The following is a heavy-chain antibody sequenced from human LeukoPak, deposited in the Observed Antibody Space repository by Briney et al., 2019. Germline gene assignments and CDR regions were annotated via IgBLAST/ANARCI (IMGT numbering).Heavy chain of an antibody. CDR2: INPNSGGT. CDR3: ARAKRNRRYCSSTSCYYYYMDV. V-gene: IGHV1-2*02. CDR1: GYTFTGYY. D-gene: IGHD2-2*01. Sequence: ASVKVSCKASGYTFTGYYMHWVRQAPGQGLEWMGWINPNSGGTNYAQKFQGRVTMTRNTSISTAYMELSSLGSEDTAVYYRARAKRNRRYCSSTSCYYYYMDVWGKGTTVTVSS. J-gene: IGHJ6*03.